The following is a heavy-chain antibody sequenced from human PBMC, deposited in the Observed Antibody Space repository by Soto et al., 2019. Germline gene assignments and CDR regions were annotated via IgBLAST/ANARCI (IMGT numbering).Heavy chain of an antibody. V-gene: IGHV4-61*01. CDR3: ARGEGSSGGYFDY. D-gene: IGHD3-22*01. CDR1: RGSVSSGSYY. CDR2: IFSSGST. J-gene: IGHJ4*02. Sequence: ASETLSLTCTISRGSVSSGSYYWTWIRQPPGKGLEWIGYIFSSGSTDYNPSLKSRVTISVDASKSQFSLKLTSVTAADTAVYYCARGEGSSGGYFDYWGQGTLVTVSS.